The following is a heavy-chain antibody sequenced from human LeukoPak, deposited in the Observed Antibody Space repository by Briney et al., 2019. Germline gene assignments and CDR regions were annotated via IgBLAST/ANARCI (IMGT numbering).Heavy chain of an antibody. CDR3: ASPYCSGGSCYNAFDI. CDR2: ISSGSTYI. V-gene: IGHV3-21*01. CDR1: GFTFSGYS. D-gene: IGHD2-15*01. J-gene: IGHJ3*02. Sequence: GSLRLSCVASGFTFSGYSMNWVRQAPGKGLEWVSSISSGSTYIYYADSVQGRFTISRDNAKNSLYLQMNSLRAEDTAVYYCASPYCSGGSCYNAFDIWGQGTMVTVSS.